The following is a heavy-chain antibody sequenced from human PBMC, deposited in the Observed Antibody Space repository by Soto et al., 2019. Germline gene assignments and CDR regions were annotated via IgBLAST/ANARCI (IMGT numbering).Heavy chain of an antibody. J-gene: IGHJ6*02. CDR1: GGTFSSYA. V-gene: IGHV1-69*13. CDR3: ARKGGNDYGDYNYYYYYYGMDV. D-gene: IGHD4-17*01. Sequence: SVKVSCKASGGTFSSYAISWVRQAPGQGLEWMGGIIPIFGTANYAQKFRGRVTITADESTSTAYMELSSLRSEDTAVYYCARKGGNDYGDYNYYYYYYGMDVWGQGTTVTV. CDR2: IIPIFGTA.